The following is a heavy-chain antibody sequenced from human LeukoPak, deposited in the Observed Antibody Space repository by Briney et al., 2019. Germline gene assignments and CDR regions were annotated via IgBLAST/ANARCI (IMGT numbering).Heavy chain of an antibody. J-gene: IGHJ6*03. Sequence: GGTLRLSCAASGLTFSSYGMSWVRQAPGRGLEWVSAISTTGGTTYYADSVRGRFTISRDNSRNTLYLQMNSLRAEDTAIYYCAKNGDRGAYCSGGTCYPYYYYMDVWGKGTTVTISS. CDR3: AKNGDRGAYCSGGTCYPYYYYMDV. D-gene: IGHD2-15*01. CDR1: GLTFSSYG. V-gene: IGHV3-23*01. CDR2: ISTTGGTT.